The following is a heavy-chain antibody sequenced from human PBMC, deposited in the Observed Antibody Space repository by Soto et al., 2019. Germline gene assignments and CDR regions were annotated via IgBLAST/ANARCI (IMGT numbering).Heavy chain of an antibody. V-gene: IGHV4-34*01. D-gene: IGHD3-9*01. Sequence: SETLSLTCAVYGGSFSGYYWSWIRQPPGKGLEWIGEINHSGSTNYNPSLKSRVTISVDTSKNQFSLKLSSVTAADTAVYYCARTGLRYFDWLLYRYWGQGTLVTVSS. J-gene: IGHJ4*02. CDR2: INHSGST. CDR1: GGSFSGYY. CDR3: ARTGLRYFDWLLYRY.